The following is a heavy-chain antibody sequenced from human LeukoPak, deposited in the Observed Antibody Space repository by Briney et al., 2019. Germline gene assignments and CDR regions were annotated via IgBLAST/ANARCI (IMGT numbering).Heavy chain of an antibody. CDR3: VRQKKSHGNFDY. J-gene: IGHJ4*02. CDR2: VGIAADT. CDR1: GFTFSDHA. Sequence: GGSLRLSCAASGFTFSDHAMHWVRQATGKGLEWVSAVGIAADTFYPGSVKGRFTISRENAKNSLYLQMNSLRVEDTAVYYCVRQKKSHGNFDYWGQGTLVTVSS. D-gene: IGHD1-26*01. V-gene: IGHV3-13*01.